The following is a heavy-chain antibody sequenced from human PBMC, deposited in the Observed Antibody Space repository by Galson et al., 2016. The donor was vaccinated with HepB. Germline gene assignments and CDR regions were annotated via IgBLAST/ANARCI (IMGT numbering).Heavy chain of an antibody. D-gene: IGHD3-3*01. Sequence: SCKASGYTFTGYHIHWVRQAPGQGLEWMGWVNPNSGGTKYAQKFQGRVTMTRDTSINTAYMELSRLRSDDTAVYYCARVPAYDTWSGYYGHKYGMDVWGQGATIIVSS. CDR1: GYTFTGYH. V-gene: IGHV1-2*02. J-gene: IGHJ6*02. CDR2: VNPNSGGT. CDR3: ARVPAYDTWSGYYGHKYGMDV.